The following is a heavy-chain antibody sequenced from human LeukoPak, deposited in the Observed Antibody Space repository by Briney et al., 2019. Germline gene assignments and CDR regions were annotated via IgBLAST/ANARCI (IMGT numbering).Heavy chain of an antibody. D-gene: IGHD3-3*01. J-gene: IGHJ4*02. CDR1: GGSISSYY. CDR2: IYYSGST. CDR3: ARAATIFGEARFDY. Sequence: PSETLSLTCTVSGGSISSYYWSWIRQPPGKGLEWIGYIYYSGSTNYNPSLKSRVTISVDTSKNQFSLKLSSVTAADTAVYYCARAATIFGEARFDYWGQGTLVTVSS. V-gene: IGHV4-59*08.